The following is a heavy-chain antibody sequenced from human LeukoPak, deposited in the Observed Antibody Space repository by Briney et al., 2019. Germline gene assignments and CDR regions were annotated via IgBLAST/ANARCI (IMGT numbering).Heavy chain of an antibody. CDR3: AMSAGGSGSYYNPTEFDY. V-gene: IGHV5-51*01. Sequence: LGESLKISCMGSGYSFTSYWIGWVRQMPGKGLEWMGIIYPGDSDTRYSPSFQGQVTISADKSISTAYLQWSSLKASDTAMYYCAMSAGGSGSYYNPTEFDYWGQGTLVTVSS. D-gene: IGHD3-10*01. J-gene: IGHJ4*02. CDR2: IYPGDSDT. CDR1: GYSFTSYW.